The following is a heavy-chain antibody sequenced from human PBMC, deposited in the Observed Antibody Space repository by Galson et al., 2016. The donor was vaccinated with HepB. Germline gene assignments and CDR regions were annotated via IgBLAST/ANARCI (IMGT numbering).Heavy chain of an antibody. Sequence: VRQAPGQRLEWLGWVSAADDNTRYSQNFQGRVTFTRDTSASTVYMELSALRPEDTATYFCARGNTDGWYHDYWGQGTLVIVSS. CDR2: VSAADDNT. V-gene: IGHV1-3*01. J-gene: IGHJ4*02. D-gene: IGHD6-19*01. CDR3: ARGNTDGWYHDY.